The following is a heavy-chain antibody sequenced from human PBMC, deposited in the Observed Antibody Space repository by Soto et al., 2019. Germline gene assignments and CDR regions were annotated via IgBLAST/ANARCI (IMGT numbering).Heavy chain of an antibody. CDR2: INHSGST. D-gene: IGHD1-1*01. Sequence: SETLSLTCAVYGGSFSDYYWSWIRQPPGKGLEWIGEINHSGSTNYSPSLKSRVTISVDTSKNQLSLKLNSLTAADTAVYYCARDNWNDGYYYYGMDGWGQGTTVT. CDR1: GGSFSDYY. J-gene: IGHJ6*02. V-gene: IGHV4-34*01. CDR3: ARDNWNDGYYYYGMDG.